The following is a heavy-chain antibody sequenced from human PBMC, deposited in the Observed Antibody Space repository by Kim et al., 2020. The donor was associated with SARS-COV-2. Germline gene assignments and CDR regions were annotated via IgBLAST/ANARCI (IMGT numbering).Heavy chain of an antibody. CDR2: IDADNGNT. J-gene: IGHJ4*02. Sequence: ASEKVSCKASGYTFTSYAFHWVRQAPGQGLEWMGWIDADNGNTKYSQKFQGRVTITRDTSASTAYMELSSLKSEDTAVYYCARNEDYWGQGTLVTVSS. CDR3: ARNEDY. V-gene: IGHV1-3*01. CDR1: GYTFTSYA.